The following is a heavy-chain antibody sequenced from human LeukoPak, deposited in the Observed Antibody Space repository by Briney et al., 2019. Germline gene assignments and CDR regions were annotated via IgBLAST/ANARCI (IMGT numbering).Heavy chain of an antibody. CDR2: IHYTGST. CDR3: ARSRGNLYFQH. J-gene: IGHJ1*01. Sequence: SETLSLTCTVSGDFISSYYWSWIRQSPEKGLEWIGYIHYTGSTYYNPSLRSRVTISVDTPKNQFSLRLISVTAADTAMYYCARSRGNLYFQHWGQGTLVTVSS. V-gene: IGHV4-59*01. D-gene: IGHD6-25*01. CDR1: GDFISSYY.